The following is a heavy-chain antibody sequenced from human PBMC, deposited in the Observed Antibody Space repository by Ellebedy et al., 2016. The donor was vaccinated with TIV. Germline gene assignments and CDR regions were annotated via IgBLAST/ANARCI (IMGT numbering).Heavy chain of an antibody. D-gene: IGHD5/OR15-5a*01. CDR2: IRGSGGST. CDR3: AKEQTIVSTIVDY. V-gene: IGHV3-23*01. Sequence: PGGSLRPSCAASGFTFSSYAMTWVRQAPGKGLEWVSTIRGSGGSTYYADSVKGRFTISRDNSKNTVYLQMNSLRAEDTAVYYCAKEQTIVSTIVDYWGQGTLVTVSS. J-gene: IGHJ4*02. CDR1: GFTFSSYA.